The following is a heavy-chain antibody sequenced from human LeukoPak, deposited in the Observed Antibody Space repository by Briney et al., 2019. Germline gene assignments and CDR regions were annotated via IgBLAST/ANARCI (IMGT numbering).Heavy chain of an antibody. CDR1: GYSFTSYW. J-gene: IGHJ3*02. V-gene: IGHV5-51*01. D-gene: IGHD3-22*01. CDR3: ARRGVDSSGYRDAFDI. Sequence: GESLKISCKGSGYSFTSYWIGWVRQMPGKGLEWMGIIYPGDSDTTYSPSFQGQVTTSADKSTSTAYLQWSSLKASDTAMYYCARRGVDSSGYRDAFDIWGQGTMVTVSS. CDR2: IYPGDSDT.